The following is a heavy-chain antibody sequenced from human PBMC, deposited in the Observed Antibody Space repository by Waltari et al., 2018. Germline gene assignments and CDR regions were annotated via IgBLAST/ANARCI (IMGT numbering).Heavy chain of an antibody. CDR1: GFSLSTTGVG. D-gene: IGHD3-22*01. J-gene: IGHJ4*02. CDR2: IYWNDDK. V-gene: IGHV2-5*01. Sequence: QITLKESGPTLVKPTQTLTLTCTFSGFSLSTTGVGVGWIRQPPGKALECLALIYWNDDKRYSPSLKSRLTITKDTAKSQVVLTMTNMDPVDAATYHCAHVRHHANTWFLDYYAAWGQGTVVTVSS. CDR3: AHVRHHANTWFLDYYAA.